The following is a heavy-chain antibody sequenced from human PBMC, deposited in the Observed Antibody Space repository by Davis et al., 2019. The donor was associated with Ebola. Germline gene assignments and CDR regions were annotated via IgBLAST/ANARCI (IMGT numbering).Heavy chain of an antibody. V-gene: IGHV1-69*05. CDR3: ARDHYRASGSSGLLDY. Sequence: AASVKVSCKASGGTFSSYAISWVRQAPGQGLEWMGGIIPIFGTANYAQKFQGRVTITRDTSASTAYMELSSLRSEDTAVYYCARDHYRASGSSGLLDYWGQGTLVTVSS. CDR2: IIPIFGTA. CDR1: GGTFSSYA. D-gene: IGHD6-6*01. J-gene: IGHJ4*02.